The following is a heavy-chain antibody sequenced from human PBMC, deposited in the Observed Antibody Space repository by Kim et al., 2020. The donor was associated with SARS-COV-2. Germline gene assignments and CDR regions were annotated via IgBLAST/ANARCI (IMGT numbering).Heavy chain of an antibody. D-gene: IGHD6-13*01. Sequence: YNAPLMRLVTISVDTSKNQFSLKLSTVTAAATAVYYCARDHISSSWSFDYWGQGTLVTVSS. V-gene: IGHV4-31*01. CDR3: ARDHISSSWSFDY. J-gene: IGHJ4*02.